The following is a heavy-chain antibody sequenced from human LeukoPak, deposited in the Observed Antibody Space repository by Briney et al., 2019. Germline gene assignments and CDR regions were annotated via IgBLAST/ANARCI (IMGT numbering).Heavy chain of an antibody. J-gene: IGHJ1*01. CDR2: ITTKGNT. CDR1: GYTFTIYG. CDR3: ARADVKTSSGYSRY. D-gene: IGHD3-22*01. V-gene: IGHV1-18*01. Sequence: GASVTVSFTASGYTFTIYGITWMRQVPGQGLEWMGWITTKGNTDYAQNVQGRVTLTTDTSTSTDYMELVSLRSDDTAVYYCARADVKTSSGYSRYWGQGTLLTVSS.